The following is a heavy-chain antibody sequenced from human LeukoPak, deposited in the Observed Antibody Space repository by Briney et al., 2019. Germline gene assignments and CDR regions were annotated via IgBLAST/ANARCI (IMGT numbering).Heavy chain of an antibody. Sequence: ASVKVSCKASGYTFTGYYMHWVRQAPGQGLEWMGWINPNSGGTNYAQKFQGRVTMTRDTSISTACMELSRLRSDDTAVYYCAREVSSGWYIRNWFDPWGQGTLVTVSS. CDR1: GYTFTGYY. J-gene: IGHJ5*02. CDR2: INPNSGGT. CDR3: AREVSSGWYIRNWFDP. V-gene: IGHV1-2*02. D-gene: IGHD6-19*01.